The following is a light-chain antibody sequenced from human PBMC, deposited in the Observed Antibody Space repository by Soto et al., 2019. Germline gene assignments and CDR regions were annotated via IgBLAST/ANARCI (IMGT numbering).Light chain of an antibody. CDR3: QQYYSYPPT. CDR1: QGISSY. J-gene: IGKJ2*01. Sequence: AIRMTQSPSSFSASTGDRVTITCRASQGISSYLAWYQQKPGKAPKLLIYAASTLQSCVPSRFSGSGSGTDFTLTISCLQSEDFATYYCQQYYSYPPTFGQGTKLEIK. CDR2: AAS. V-gene: IGKV1-8*01.